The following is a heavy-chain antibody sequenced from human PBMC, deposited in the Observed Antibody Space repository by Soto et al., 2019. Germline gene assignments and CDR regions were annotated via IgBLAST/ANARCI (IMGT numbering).Heavy chain of an antibody. D-gene: IGHD2-2*01. CDR1: GYSISSGYY. CDR3: ERDRSSPFEYYYGMDV. J-gene: IGHJ6*02. Sequence: PSETLSLTCAVSGYSISSGYYWGWSRQPPGKGLEWIVSIYHSGSTYYNPSLKSRVTISVDTSKNQFSLKLSSVTAADTDVYYCERDRSSPFEYYYGMDVWGQGTTVPVSS. CDR2: IYHSGST. V-gene: IGHV4-38-2*02.